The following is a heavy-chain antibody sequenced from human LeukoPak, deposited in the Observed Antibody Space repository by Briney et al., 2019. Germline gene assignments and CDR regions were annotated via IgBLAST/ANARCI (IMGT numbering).Heavy chain of an antibody. Sequence: SETLSLTCTVSGGSISSSSYYWGWIRQPPGKGLEWIGSIYYSGSTYYNPSLKSRVTISVDTSKNQFSLKLSSVTAADTAVYYCARDLEGWFDPRGQGTLVTVSS. V-gene: IGHV4-39*07. CDR1: GGSISSSSYY. J-gene: IGHJ5*02. CDR3: ARDLEGWFDP. CDR2: IYYSGST.